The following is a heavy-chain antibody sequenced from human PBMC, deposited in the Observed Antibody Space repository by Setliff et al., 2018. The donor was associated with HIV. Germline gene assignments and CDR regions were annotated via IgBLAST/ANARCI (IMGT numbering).Heavy chain of an antibody. CDR2: INHSGRT. J-gene: IGHJ6*03. CDR3: ARGPPAEDYYYYMDV. CDR1: GAPVSSGRYY. V-gene: IGHV4-34*01. Sequence: PSETLSLTCSVSGAPVSSGRYYWSWIRQAPGKGLEWIGEINHSGRTNYNPSLKSRVTISVDTSKNQFSLTLSSLTAADTAVYYCARGPPAEDYYYYMDVWGEGTTVTVSS.